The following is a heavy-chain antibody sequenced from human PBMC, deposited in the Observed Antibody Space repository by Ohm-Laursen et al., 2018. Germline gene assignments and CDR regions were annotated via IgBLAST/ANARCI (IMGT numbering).Heavy chain of an antibody. Sequence: ASVKVSCKASGYTFTSYGISWARQAPGQGLEWMGWISAYNGNTNYAQKLQGRVTMTTDTSTSTAYMELRSLRSDDTAVYYCARDSYYDFWSGYKSYYYYGMDVWGQGTTVTVSS. CDR3: ARDSYYDFWSGYKSYYYYGMDV. V-gene: IGHV1-18*01. D-gene: IGHD3-3*01. CDR2: ISAYNGNT. J-gene: IGHJ6*02. CDR1: GYTFTSYG.